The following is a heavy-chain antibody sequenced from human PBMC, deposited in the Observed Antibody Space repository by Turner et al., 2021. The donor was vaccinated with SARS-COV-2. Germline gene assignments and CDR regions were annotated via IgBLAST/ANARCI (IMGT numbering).Heavy chain of an antibody. CDR1: GGSFIGYY. J-gene: IGHJ5*02. CDR2: ISHSGST. Sequence: QVQLQQWGAGLLKPSETLSLTCAVYGGSFIGYYWSWIRQPPGKGLEWIGEISHSGSTNYNPSLKSRVTISLDTSKNQFSLKLSSVTAADTAVYYCARGHPYIAVAVSGFDPWGQGTLVTVSS. D-gene: IGHD6-19*01. V-gene: IGHV4-34*01. CDR3: ARGHPYIAVAVSGFDP.